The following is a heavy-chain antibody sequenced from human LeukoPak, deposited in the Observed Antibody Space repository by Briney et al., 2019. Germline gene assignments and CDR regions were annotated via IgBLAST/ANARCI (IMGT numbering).Heavy chain of an antibody. D-gene: IGHD3-3*01. Sequence: SETLSLTCTASGGSFSSGSYYWSWLRQPAGQELEWFGRIDTSGSTNYNPSLKGRVTISVDTSKNQFSLKLSSVTAADTAVYYCARGSGYDFWSGYPDYWGQGTLVTVSS. J-gene: IGHJ4*02. CDR1: GGSFSSGSYY. CDR3: ARGSGYDFWSGYPDY. CDR2: IDTSGST. V-gene: IGHV4-61*02.